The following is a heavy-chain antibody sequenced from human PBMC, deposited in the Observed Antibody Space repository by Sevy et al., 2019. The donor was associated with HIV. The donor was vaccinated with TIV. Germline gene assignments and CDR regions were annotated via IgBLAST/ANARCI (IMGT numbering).Heavy chain of an antibody. CDR2: ISGSGGST. CDR3: AKMRKMDYSLTYYYDSSGYYGAFDI. V-gene: IGHV3-23*01. CDR1: GFTFSSYA. Sequence: GGSLRLSCAASGFTFSSYAMSWVRQAPGKGLEWVSAISGSGGSTYYADSVMGRFTISRDNSKNTLYLQMNSLRAEDTAVYYCAKMRKMDYSLTYYYDSSGYYGAFDIWGQGTMVIVSS. D-gene: IGHD3-22*01. J-gene: IGHJ3*02.